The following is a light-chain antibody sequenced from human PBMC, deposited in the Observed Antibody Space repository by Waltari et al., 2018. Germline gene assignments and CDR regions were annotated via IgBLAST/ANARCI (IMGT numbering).Light chain of an antibody. CDR3: GTWDSDLDAGV. J-gene: IGLJ2*01. V-gene: IGLV1-51*02. CDR1: SSHVGNNY. Sequence: QSVLTQPPSVSAAPGQEVTISCSGGSSHVGNNYVSWYQQLPGTAPKLLIYEHNKRPSGIPDRFSGSKSGTSATLGITGLQTGDEAVYYCGTWDSDLDAGVFGGGTKVTVL. CDR2: EHN.